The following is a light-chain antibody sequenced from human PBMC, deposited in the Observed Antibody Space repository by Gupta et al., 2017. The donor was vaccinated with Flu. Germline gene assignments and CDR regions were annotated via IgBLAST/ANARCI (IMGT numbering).Light chain of an antibody. V-gene: IGKV1-5*03. CDR3: QQYNSYPYS. Sequence: DIQMTQSPSTLSASVGDRVTITCRASQNIPNWLAWFQQKPVKAPKLLIYKASTLESGVPSRFSGSGSETEFTLTISSLQPDDFATYYCQQYNSYPYSFGQGTKLEIK. J-gene: IGKJ2*01. CDR2: KAS. CDR1: QNIPNW.